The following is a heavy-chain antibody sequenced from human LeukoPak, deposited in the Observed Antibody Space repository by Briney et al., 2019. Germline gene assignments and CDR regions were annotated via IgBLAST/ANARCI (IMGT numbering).Heavy chain of an antibody. V-gene: IGHV3-30-3*01. D-gene: IGHD2-2*01. CDR3: AKDYCTSTSCYHIDY. CDR1: GFTFSSYA. J-gene: IGHJ4*02. Sequence: GRSLRLSCAASGFTFSSYAMHWVRQAPGKGLEWVAVISYDGSNKYYADSVKGRFTISRDNSKNTLYLQMNSLRVEDTAVYYCAKDYCTSTSCYHIDYWGQGTLVTVSS. CDR2: ISYDGSNK.